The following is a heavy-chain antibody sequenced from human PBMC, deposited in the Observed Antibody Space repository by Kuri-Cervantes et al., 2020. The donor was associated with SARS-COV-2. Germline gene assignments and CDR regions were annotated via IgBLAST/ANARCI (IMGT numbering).Heavy chain of an antibody. CDR2: ISYTGSA. CDR3: ARLNGGSYYIVSEFDY. Sequence: GSLRLSCTISGDSISRSSYFWGWVLQPPGKGLEWLGSISYTGSAYYNPSLESRVTISVDASKTQFSLKLSSVTAADTAVYYCARLNGGSYYIVSEFDYWGQGTLVTVSS. J-gene: IGHJ4*02. D-gene: IGHD1-26*01. CDR1: GDSISRSSYF. V-gene: IGHV4-39*01.